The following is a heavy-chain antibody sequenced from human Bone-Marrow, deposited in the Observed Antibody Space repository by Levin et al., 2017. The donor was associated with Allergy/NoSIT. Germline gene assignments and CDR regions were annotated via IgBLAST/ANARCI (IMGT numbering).Heavy chain of an antibody. J-gene: IGHJ4*01. V-gene: IGHV4-4*08. CDR2: ISSTGDT. CDR1: QGAISNFF. CDR3: ARSMGWLQFEN. D-gene: IGHD5-24*01. Sequence: SETLSLTCTITQGAISNFFWSWIRQSPGKGLEWIAYISSTGDTDHNPSLKGRVTISVDTSKNQFSLNLTSVTAADTAVYYCARSMGWLQFENWGHGTLVTVSS.